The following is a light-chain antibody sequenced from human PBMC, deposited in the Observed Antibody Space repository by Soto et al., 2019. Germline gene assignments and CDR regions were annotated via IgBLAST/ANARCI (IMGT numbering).Light chain of an antibody. CDR3: SSYAGSSTYV. CDR2: EAS. V-gene: IGLV2-8*01. Sequence: SVLTRPPSTSWSPGGSVTSACTGTSSDVGGSDYISWYQQHATDAPKLMIYEASKRPSGVPDRFTGTKSGNTASLTVSGLQAEDEADYYCSSYAGSSTYVVGTGTKVTV. J-gene: IGLJ1*01. CDR1: SSDVGGSDY.